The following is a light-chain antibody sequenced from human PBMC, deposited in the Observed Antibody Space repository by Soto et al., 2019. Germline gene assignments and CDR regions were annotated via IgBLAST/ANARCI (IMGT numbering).Light chain of an antibody. CDR1: QSVSRSY. CDR3: QQYGSSTYT. Sequence: EIVLTQSPGTVSLSPGERATLSCRASQSVSRSYLAWYQLKPGQAPRLLIYGASSRATGIPDRFSGSGSGTDFTLTIIRLEPEDFAVYYCQQYGSSTYTFGQGTKWEIK. CDR2: GAS. J-gene: IGKJ2*01. V-gene: IGKV3-20*01.